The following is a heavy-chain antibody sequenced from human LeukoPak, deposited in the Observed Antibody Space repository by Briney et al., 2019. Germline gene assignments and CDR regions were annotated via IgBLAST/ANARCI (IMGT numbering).Heavy chain of an antibody. CDR2: ISGSGSDI. CDR1: GFTFSTFS. V-gene: IGHV3-21*01. J-gene: IGHJ3*02. Sequence: GGSLRLSCAASGFTFSTFSMNWVRQTPGKGLEWVSAISGSGSDIYYAGSVKGRFTISRDNPKRSLYLQMNSLRAEDTAVYYCARRTFPNDAFDIWGQGTMVTVSS. D-gene: IGHD1-7*01. CDR3: ARRTFPNDAFDI.